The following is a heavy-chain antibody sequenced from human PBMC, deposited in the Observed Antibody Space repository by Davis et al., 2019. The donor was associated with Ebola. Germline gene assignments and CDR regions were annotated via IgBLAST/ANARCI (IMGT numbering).Heavy chain of an antibody. D-gene: IGHD6-19*01. CDR1: GFNASANY. V-gene: IGHV3-53*01. Sequence: PGGSLRLSCVASGFNASANYMGWVRQAPGKGLEWISVIYSRTGETFYADSVKGRFTLSRDISKNIVYLQMNGLRPEDTAMYYCARHYEFDSSGLDYWGQGTLVTVSS. J-gene: IGHJ4*02. CDR3: ARHYEFDSSGLDY. CDR2: IYSRTGET.